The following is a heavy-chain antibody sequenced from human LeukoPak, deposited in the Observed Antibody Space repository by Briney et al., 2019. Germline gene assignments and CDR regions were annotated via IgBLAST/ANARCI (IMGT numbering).Heavy chain of an antibody. V-gene: IGHV4-61*02. CDR3: ARGPYSYDSSGAFDI. D-gene: IGHD3-22*01. CDR2: ISSSGST. CDR1: GNSISSGDYY. J-gene: IGHJ3*02. Sequence: SETLSLTCTVSGNSISSGDYYWIWIRQPAGKELEGIGPISSSGSTNYNPYLKSRVSISVDTYKNQFSLKLSSVTAADTAVYFCARGPYSYDSSGAFDIWGQGTMVTVSS.